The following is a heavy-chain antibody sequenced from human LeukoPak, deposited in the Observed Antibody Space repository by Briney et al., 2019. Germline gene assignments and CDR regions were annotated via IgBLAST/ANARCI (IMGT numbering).Heavy chain of an antibody. J-gene: IGHJ5*02. CDR2: INSDGSST. CDR1: GFTFSSYW. CDR3: ARVEGYDFWSGYYSLYNWFDP. Sequence: QAGGSLRLSCAASGFTFSSYWMHWVRHAPGKGLVWVSRINSDGSSTSYADSVKGRFTISRDNAKNTLYLQMNSLRAEDTAVYYRARVEGYDFWSGYYSLYNWFDPWGQGTLVTVSS. V-gene: IGHV3-74*01. D-gene: IGHD3-3*01.